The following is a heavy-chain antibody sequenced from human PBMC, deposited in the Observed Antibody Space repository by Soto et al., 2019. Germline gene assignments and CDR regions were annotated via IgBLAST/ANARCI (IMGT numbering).Heavy chain of an antibody. CDR1: GFTFSSYA. D-gene: IGHD2-15*01. J-gene: IGHJ4*02. CDR3: AKDHAEEDIVVAASGPFDY. V-gene: IGHV3-23*01. Sequence: SGGSLRLSCAASGFTFSSYAMSWVRQAPGKGLEWVSAISGSGGSTYYADSVKGRFTISRDNSKNTLYLQMNSLRAEDTAVYYCAKDHAEEDIVVAASGPFDYWGQGTLVTVSS. CDR2: ISGSGGST.